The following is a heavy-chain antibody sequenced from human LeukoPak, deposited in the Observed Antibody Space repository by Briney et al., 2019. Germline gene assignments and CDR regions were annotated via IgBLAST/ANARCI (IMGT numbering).Heavy chain of an antibody. CDR2: ISSSSSYI. CDR3: ARDRGLVVVAATDY. J-gene: IGHJ4*02. D-gene: IGHD2-15*01. CDR1: GFTFSSYS. V-gene: IGHV3-21*01. Sequence: GSLRLSCAASGFTFSSYSMNWVRQAPGKGLEWVSSISSSSSYIYYADSVKGRFTISRDNAKNSLYLQMNSLRAEDTAVHYCARDRGLVVVAATDYWGQGALVTVSS.